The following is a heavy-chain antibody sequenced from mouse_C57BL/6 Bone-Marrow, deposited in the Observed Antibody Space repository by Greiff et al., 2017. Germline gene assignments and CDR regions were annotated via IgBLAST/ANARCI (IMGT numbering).Heavy chain of an antibody. CDR3: AYEYYGSSFDWYFDV. CDR1: GFNIKNTY. Sequence: EVKLQQSVAELVRPGASVKLSCTASGFNIKNTYMHWVKQRPEQGLEWIGRIDPANGNTKSAPKFPGKATITADTSSNTAYLQLSSLTSEDTAIYYCAYEYYGSSFDWYFDVWGTGTTVTVSS. J-gene: IGHJ1*03. D-gene: IGHD1-1*01. CDR2: IDPANGNT. V-gene: IGHV14-3*01.